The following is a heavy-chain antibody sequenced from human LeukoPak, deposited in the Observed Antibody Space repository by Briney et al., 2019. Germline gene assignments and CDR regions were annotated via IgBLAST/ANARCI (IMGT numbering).Heavy chain of an antibody. J-gene: IGHJ5*02. CDR3: ARAWSNWFDP. CDR1: GGSISSGGYY. Sequence: SETLSLTCTVSGGSISSGGYYWSWIRQHPGKGLEWIGYIYYSGSTYYNPSLKSRVSISVDTSKNQFSLKLSSVTAADTAVYYCARAWSNWFDPWGQGTLVTVSS. CDR2: IYYSGST. V-gene: IGHV4-31*03.